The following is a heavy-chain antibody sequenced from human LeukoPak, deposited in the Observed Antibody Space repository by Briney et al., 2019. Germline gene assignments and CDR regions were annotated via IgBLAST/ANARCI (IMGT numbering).Heavy chain of an antibody. V-gene: IGHV3-48*03. CDR3: AELGITMIGGV. D-gene: IGHD3-10*02. CDR1: GFTFSSYE. J-gene: IGHJ6*04. CDR2: ISSGGSTI. Sequence: GGSLTLSCAASGFTFSSYEMNWVRQAPGKGLEWVSYISSGGSTIYYADSVKGRFTISRDNAKNSLYLQMNSLRAEDTAVYYCAELGITMIGGVWGKGTTVTISS.